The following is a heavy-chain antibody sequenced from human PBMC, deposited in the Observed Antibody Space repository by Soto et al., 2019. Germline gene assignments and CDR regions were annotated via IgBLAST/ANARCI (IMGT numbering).Heavy chain of an antibody. CDR2: INHSGIT. CDR1: SGSLTNHY. CDR3: ARGKPSGYRFGPRNFFYYGMDV. Sequence: KPSETLSLTCGVFSGSLTNHYCTWIRQTPGKGQEWIGEINHSGITDYNPSLKSRVTLSLDTSKNQFSLKVTALTAADTAVYYCARGKPSGYRFGPRNFFYYGMDVWGPGTTVTVSS. D-gene: IGHD5-18*01. J-gene: IGHJ6*02. V-gene: IGHV4-34*01.